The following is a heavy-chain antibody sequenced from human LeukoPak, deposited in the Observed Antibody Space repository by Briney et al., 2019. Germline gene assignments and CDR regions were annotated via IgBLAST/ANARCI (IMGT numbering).Heavy chain of an antibody. CDR1: GYTFTGNY. J-gene: IGHJ6*03. CDR2: INPNSGGT. V-gene: IGHV1-2*02. D-gene: IGHD6-25*01. CDR3: ARVSGLYYYYMDV. Sequence: ASVKVSCKASGYTFTGNYMHWVRQAPGQGLEWMGWINPNSGGTNYAQKFQGRVTMTRDTSISTAYMELSRLRSDDTAVYYCARVSGLYYYYMDVWGKGTTVTVSS.